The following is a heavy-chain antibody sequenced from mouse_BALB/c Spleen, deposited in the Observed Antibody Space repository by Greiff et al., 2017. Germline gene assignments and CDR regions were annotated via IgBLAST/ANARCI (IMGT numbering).Heavy chain of an antibody. J-gene: IGHJ4*01. CDR3: AREYDYDEEGYAMDY. CDR2: ISYDGSN. D-gene: IGHD2-4*01. V-gene: IGHV3-6*02. Sequence: ESGPGLVKPSQSLSLTCSVTGYSITSGYYWNWIRQFPGNKLEWMGYISYDGSNNYNPSLKNRISITRDTSKNQFFLKLNSVTTEDTATYYCAREYDYDEEGYAMDYWGQGTSVTVSS. CDR1: GYSITSGYY.